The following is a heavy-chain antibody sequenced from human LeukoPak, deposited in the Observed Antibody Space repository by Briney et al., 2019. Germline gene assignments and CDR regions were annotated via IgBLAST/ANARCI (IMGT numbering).Heavy chain of an antibody. CDR3: AKVPRGTTYYFDY. Sequence: GGSLTLSCAASGFTFSSYDLSWVRQAPGKGLQGVSRISGRGVSTAYAASVKGRFTISRDSSKNTLFLQMNSLRAEDTAVYYCAKVPRGTTYYFDYWGQGTLVTVSS. D-gene: IGHD2/OR15-2a*01. J-gene: IGHJ4*02. V-gene: IGHV3-23*01. CDR1: GFTFSSYD. CDR2: ISGRGVST.